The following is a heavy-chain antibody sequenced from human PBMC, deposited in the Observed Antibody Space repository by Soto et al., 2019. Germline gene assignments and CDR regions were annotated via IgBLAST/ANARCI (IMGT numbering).Heavy chain of an antibody. CDR1: GGSISSGGYY. V-gene: IGHV4-31*03. CDR2: IYYSGST. Sequence: QVQLQESGPGLVKPSQTLSLTCTVSGGSISSGGYYWSWIRQHPGKGLEWIGYIYYSGSTYYNPSLKSRVTISVDTSKNQFSLKLSSVTAADTAVYYCAREPNQYCSGGSCYSCFDYWGQGTLVTVSS. J-gene: IGHJ4*02. CDR3: AREPNQYCSGGSCYSCFDY. D-gene: IGHD2-15*01.